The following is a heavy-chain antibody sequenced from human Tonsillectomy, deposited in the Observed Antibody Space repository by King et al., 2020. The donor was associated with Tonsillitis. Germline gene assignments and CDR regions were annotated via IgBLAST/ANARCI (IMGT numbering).Heavy chain of an antibody. V-gene: IGHV1-69*01. CDR3: ARVWLDIAMGNYYYNYGLDV. CDR2: IIPIFGTT. Sequence: QLVQSGAEVKKPGSSVKVSCKASGGILSSYAISWVRQAPGQGLEWMGGIIPIFGTTNYAQKFQGRVTTTADESTSTAYMELSSLTSEDTVVYYCARVWLDIAMGNYYYNYGLDVWGQGTTVTVSS. D-gene: IGHD5-18*01. J-gene: IGHJ6*02. CDR1: GGILSSYA.